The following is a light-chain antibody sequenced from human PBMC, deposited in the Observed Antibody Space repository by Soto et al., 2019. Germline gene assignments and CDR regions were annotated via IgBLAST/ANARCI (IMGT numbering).Light chain of an antibody. J-gene: IGLJ1*01. CDR2: DDS. V-gene: IGLV3-21*02. Sequence: SYELTQPPSVSVAPGQTARISCGGNNIGRKSVHWYQQKPGRAPVVVVYDDSDRPSGIPERFSGANSGDTATLTISRVEAGDEADYYCHVWDSSSGHHIFGTGTKSPS. CDR3: HVWDSSSGHHI. CDR1: NIGRKS.